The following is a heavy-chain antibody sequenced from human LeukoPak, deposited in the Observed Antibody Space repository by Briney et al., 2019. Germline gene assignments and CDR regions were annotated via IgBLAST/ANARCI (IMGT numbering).Heavy chain of an antibody. V-gene: IGHV4-4*07. J-gene: IGHJ4*02. D-gene: IGHD4-17*01. CDR3: ASFTVTTEYFDY. CDR1: GGSISTNY. CDR2: IFASGST. Sequence: SETLSLTCTVSGGSISTNYWSWIRQPAGKGLEWIGRIFASGSTNYNPSLKSRVTMSVDTSKNQFSLKLTSVTAADTAVYYCASFTVTTEYFDYWGQGTLVTVSS.